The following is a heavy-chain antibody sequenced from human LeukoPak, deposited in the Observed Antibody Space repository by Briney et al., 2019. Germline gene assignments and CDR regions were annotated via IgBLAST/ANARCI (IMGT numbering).Heavy chain of an antibody. D-gene: IGHD6-13*01. CDR3: ARLPGIAAV. J-gene: IGHJ1*01. V-gene: IGHV4-59*08. CDR1: GGSTSRYY. CDR2: IHYSGST. Sequence: SETLSLTCTVSGGSTSRYYWSWIRQPPGKSLEWIGYIHYSGSTTYNPSLKSRVTISIDTFKNHFSLNLRSVTAADTAVYYCARLPGIAAVWGQGTLVIVSS.